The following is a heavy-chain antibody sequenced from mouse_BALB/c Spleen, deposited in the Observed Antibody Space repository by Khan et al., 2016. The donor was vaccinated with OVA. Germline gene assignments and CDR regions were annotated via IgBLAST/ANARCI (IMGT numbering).Heavy chain of an antibody. CDR2: ITYNGNT. V-gene: IGHV3-2*02. Sequence: EVQLQESGPGLVKPSPSLSFTCTVTGHSITSDYTWNWIRQLPGNKLELVGFITYNGNTKYNPTLKSRISITRDTSKNQFFLQLNSVTTEDTATDYGARVYGGDFDYWGQGTTLTVSS. CDR1: GHSITSDYT. D-gene: IGHD1-1*02. CDR3: ARVYGGDFDY. J-gene: IGHJ2*01.